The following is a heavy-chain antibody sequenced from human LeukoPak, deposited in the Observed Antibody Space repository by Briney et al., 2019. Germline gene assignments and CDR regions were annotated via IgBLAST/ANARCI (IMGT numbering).Heavy chain of an antibody. CDR2: ISSSSSTI. CDR3: ARDLCGGDCYSG. D-gene: IGHD2-21*01. V-gene: IGHV3-48*01. J-gene: IGHJ4*02. Sequence: PGGSLRLPCAASGFTFSSYSMNWVRQAPGKGLEWVSYISSSSSTIYYADSVKGRFTISRDNAKNSLYLQMNSLRAEDTAVYYCARDLCGGDCYSGWGQGTLVTVSS. CDR1: GFTFSSYS.